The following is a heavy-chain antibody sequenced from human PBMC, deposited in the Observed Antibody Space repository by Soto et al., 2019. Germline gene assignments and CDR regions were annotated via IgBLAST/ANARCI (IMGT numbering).Heavy chain of an antibody. CDR2: IIPMLGMS. Sequence: QVQLVQSGAEVKKPGSSVKFSCKASGDTFNFYTISWVRQAPGQGLEWMGRIIPMLGMSNYAQKFQDRVTIIADKSTSTAYMQLSSLRSEDTAIYYCATSYGSGSRPFDYWGQGTLVTVSS. J-gene: IGHJ4*02. D-gene: IGHD3-10*01. CDR3: ATSYGSGSRPFDY. V-gene: IGHV1-69*02. CDR1: GDTFNFYT.